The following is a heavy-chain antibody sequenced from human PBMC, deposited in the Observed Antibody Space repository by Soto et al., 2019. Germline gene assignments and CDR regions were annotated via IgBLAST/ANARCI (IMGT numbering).Heavy chain of an antibody. CDR1: GGPISSYY. V-gene: IGHV4-59*08. CDR3: ARQGDYIWGSYRPRAFDI. D-gene: IGHD3-16*02. J-gene: IGHJ3*02. CDR2: IYYSGST. Sequence: QVQLQESGPGLVKPSETLSLTCTVSGGPISSYYWSWIRQPPGKGLEWIGYIYYSGSTNYNPSLKSRVTISVDTSKNQFSLKLSSVTAADTAVYYCARQGDYIWGSYRPRAFDIWGQGTMVTVSS.